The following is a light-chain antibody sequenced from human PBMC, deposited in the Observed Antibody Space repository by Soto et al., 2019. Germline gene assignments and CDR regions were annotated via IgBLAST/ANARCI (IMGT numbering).Light chain of an antibody. J-gene: IGKJ1*01. CDR3: QQYNSYLT. CDR2: KAS. V-gene: IGKV1-5*03. CDR1: QSISSW. Sequence: IQMTHSPSTLSASVGDRFTITFRASQSISSWLAWYQQKPGKAPKLLIYKASSLESGVPSRFSGSGSGTEFTLTISSLQPDDFATYYCQQYNSYLTFGQGTKVDIK.